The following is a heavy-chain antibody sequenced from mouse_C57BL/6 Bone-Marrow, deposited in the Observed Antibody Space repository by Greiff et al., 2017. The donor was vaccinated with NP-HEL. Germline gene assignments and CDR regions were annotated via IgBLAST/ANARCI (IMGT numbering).Heavy chain of an antibody. J-gene: IGHJ2*01. V-gene: IGHV5-9-1*02. CDR3: TRAYYGNHGDY. Sequence: EVQRVESGEGLVKPGGSLKLSCAASGFTFSSYAMSWVRQTPEKRLEWVAYISSGGDYIYYADTVKGRFTISRDNARNTLYLQRSSLKSEDTAMYYCTRAYYGNHGDYWGQGTTLTVSS. CDR2: ISSGGDYI. D-gene: IGHD2-10*01. CDR1: GFTFSSYA.